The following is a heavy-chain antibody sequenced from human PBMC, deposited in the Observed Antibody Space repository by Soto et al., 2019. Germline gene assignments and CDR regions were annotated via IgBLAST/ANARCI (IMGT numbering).Heavy chain of an antibody. CDR3: AKGRSSMIVVVMDY. J-gene: IGHJ4*02. Sequence: GGSLRLSCVASGFNFDDSAMNWVRQVPGKGLEWVSGITWNSGHILYADSVKGRFTISRDNAKKSLYLELNSLRPEDTALYYCAKGRSSMIVVVMDYWGQGTPFTVSS. V-gene: IGHV3-9*01. D-gene: IGHD3-22*01. CDR1: GFNFDDSA. CDR2: ITWNSGHI.